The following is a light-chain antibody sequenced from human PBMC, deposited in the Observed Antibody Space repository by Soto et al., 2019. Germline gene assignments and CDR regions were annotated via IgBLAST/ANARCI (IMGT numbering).Light chain of an antibody. Sequence: QSVLTQPPSVSGAPGQRVTISCTGSSSNIGAGYDVHWYQQLPGTAPKLLIYGNSNRPSGVPDRFSGSKSGTSASLAITGLQAEDEADYYCQSYDSSLSGSYKVFGGGTKLTV. CDR2: GNS. CDR3: QSYDSSLSGSYKV. V-gene: IGLV1-40*01. J-gene: IGLJ2*01. CDR1: SSNIGAGYD.